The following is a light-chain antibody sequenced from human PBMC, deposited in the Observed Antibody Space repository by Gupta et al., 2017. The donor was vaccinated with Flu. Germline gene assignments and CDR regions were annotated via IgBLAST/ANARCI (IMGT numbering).Light chain of an antibody. CDR3: QQYDSSPRTWT. Sequence: SWSPGERATLSCRATQSISSSYLAWYQHKPGQAPRLLIYVASSRPTGIPDRFSGSGSGTDFTLTISRLEPEDFAVYYCQQYDSSPRTWTFGQGTKVEVK. J-gene: IGKJ1*01. CDR2: VAS. V-gene: IGKV3-20*01. CDR1: QSISSSY.